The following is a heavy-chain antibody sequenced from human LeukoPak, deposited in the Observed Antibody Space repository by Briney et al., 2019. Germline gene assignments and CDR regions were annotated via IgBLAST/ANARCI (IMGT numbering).Heavy chain of an antibody. D-gene: IGHD2-2*01. CDR1: GFTFSSYG. CDR3: ARVLVSAATSRYYYYGMDV. Sequence: PGESLKISCAASGFTFSSYGMHWVRQAPGKGLEWVAVIWYDESNKYYSDSVKGRFTISRDNSKNTLYLQMNSLRAEDTAVYYCARVLVSAATSRYYYYGMDVWGQGTTVTVSS. J-gene: IGHJ6*02. V-gene: IGHV3-33*01. CDR2: IWYDESNK.